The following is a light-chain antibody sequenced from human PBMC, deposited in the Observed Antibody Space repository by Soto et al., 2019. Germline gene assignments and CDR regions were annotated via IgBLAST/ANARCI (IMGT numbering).Light chain of an antibody. CDR1: SSNIGAGYD. V-gene: IGLV1-40*01. CDR2: ANN. Sequence: QSALTQPPSVSGAPGQRVTISCSWSSSNIGAGYDVHWYQQLPGKAPKLLIYANNNRPSGVPDRFSGSKSVTSASLAIAGLQAEDEADYYCQSYDTTLTVFGTGTKVTVL. CDR3: QSYDTTLTV. J-gene: IGLJ1*01.